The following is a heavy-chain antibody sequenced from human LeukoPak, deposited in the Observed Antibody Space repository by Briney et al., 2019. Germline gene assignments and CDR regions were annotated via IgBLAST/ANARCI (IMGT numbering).Heavy chain of an antibody. CDR2: IRSKAYGGTT. Sequence: PGRSLRLSCTASGLTFGDYAMSWVRQAPGKGLECVGFIRSKAYGGTTEYAASVKGRFTISRDDSKSIAYLQMNSLKTEDTAVYYCTGLYYFDASALGYWGQGTLVTVSS. V-gene: IGHV3-49*04. D-gene: IGHD3-22*01. J-gene: IGHJ4*02. CDR3: TGLYYFDASALGY. CDR1: GLTFGDYA.